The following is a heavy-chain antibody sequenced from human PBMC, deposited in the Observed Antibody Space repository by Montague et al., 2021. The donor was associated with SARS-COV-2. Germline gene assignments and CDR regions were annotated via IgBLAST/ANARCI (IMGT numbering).Heavy chain of an antibody. D-gene: IGHD6-13*01. Sequence: SETLSLTCTVSGGSISSSSYYWSWIRQPPGKELEGIRSNYYSGSTYYNPSLKSRVTISVDTSKNQLSLKLRSVTAADTSLYYCASLGRQQLVRLSGMDVWGQGTTVTVSS. J-gene: IGHJ6*02. CDR3: ASLGRQQLVRLSGMDV. CDR1: GGSISSSSYY. CDR2: NYYSGST. V-gene: IGHV4-39*07.